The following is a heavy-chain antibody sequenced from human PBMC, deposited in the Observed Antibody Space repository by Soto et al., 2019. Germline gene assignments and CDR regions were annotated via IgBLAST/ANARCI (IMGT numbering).Heavy chain of an antibody. V-gene: IGHV3-7*02. J-gene: IGHJ4*02. CDR2: IRPDGSAI. CDR1: GFNFSNYW. Sequence: EMQLVESGGDLVQPGGSLRLSCVTSGFNFSNYWMAWVRQAPGKGLVWVANIRPDGSAIYNVDSVKGRFTVSRDNAKSSLSLQMNSLRAEDTAVYYCAKHGPYCFDFWGQGTLVTISS. D-gene: IGHD4-17*01. CDR3: AKHGPYCFDF.